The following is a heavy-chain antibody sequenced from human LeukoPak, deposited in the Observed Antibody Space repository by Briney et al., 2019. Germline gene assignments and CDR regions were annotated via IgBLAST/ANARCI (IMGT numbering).Heavy chain of an antibody. Sequence: PSETLSLTCTVSGGSISSGGYYWSWIRQHPGKGLEWIGYIYYSGSTYYNPSLKSRVTISVDTSKNQFSLKLSSVTAADTAVYYCARISYTLQGFDPWGQGTLVTVSS. D-gene: IGHD4-11*01. V-gene: IGHV4-31*03. CDR1: GGSISSGGYY. CDR2: IYYSGST. J-gene: IGHJ5*02. CDR3: ARISYTLQGFDP.